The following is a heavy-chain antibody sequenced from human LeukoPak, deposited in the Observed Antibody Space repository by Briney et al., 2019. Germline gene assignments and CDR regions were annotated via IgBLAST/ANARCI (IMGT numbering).Heavy chain of an antibody. CDR1: GFTFSSYS. V-gene: IGHV3-21*01. CDR3: ARQGVVGVTFNVRGIPGDAFDI. J-gene: IGHJ3*02. Sequence: GGSLRLSCAASGFTFSSYSMNWVRQAPGKGLEWVSSISRSSTYIYYADSVKGRFTISRDNAKNSLYLQMNSLRAEDTAVYYCARQGVVGVTFNVRGIPGDAFDIWGQGTMVTVSS. D-gene: IGHD1-26*01. CDR2: ISRSSTYI.